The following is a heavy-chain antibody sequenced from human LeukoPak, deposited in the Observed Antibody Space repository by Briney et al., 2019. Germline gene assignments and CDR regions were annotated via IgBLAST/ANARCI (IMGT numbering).Heavy chain of an antibody. CDR1: GYSFTNYW. J-gene: IGHJ4*02. V-gene: IGHV5-51*01. Sequence: PGESLKISCKGSGYSFTNYWIGWVRQMPGKGLEWMGIIYPGDSDTRYSPSFQGQVTISADKSISTAYLQWSSLMASDTAMYCCAGHVFDSSAYVDYWGQGTLVTVSS. D-gene: IGHD3-22*01. CDR3: AGHVFDSSAYVDY. CDR2: IYPGDSDT.